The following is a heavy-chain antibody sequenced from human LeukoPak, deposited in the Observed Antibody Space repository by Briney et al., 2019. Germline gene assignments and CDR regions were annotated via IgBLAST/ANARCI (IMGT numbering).Heavy chain of an antibody. CDR1: GYTFTNYD. V-gene: IGHV1-18*01. CDR3: ARDRFLWGLGNWFDL. CDR2: VSTSNTHT. Sequence: ASVKVSCKTSGYTFTNYDISWVRQAPGQGLEWMGWVSTSNTHTNYAPKFRGRLIMTIDTSTTTAYLEMRSLTSDDTAVYYCARDRFLWGLGNWFDLWGQGTLVTVTS. J-gene: IGHJ5*02. D-gene: IGHD3-3*01.